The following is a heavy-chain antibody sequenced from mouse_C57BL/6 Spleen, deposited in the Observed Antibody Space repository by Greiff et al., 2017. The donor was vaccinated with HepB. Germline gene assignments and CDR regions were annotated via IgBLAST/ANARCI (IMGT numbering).Heavy chain of an antibody. CDR1: GYTFTSYW. J-gene: IGHJ2*01. CDR2: IHPNSGST. CDR3: ARSGSNQYYFDY. V-gene: IGHV1-64*01. D-gene: IGHD1-1*01. Sequence: QVQLQQPGAELVKPGASVKLSCKASGYTFTSYWMHWVKQRPGQGLEWIGMIHPNSGSTNYNEKFKRKATLTVDKSSSTAYMQLSSLTSEDSAVYYCARSGSNQYYFDYWGQGTTLTVSS.